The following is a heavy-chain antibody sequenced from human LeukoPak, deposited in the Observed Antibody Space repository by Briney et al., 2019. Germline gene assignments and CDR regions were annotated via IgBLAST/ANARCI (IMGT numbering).Heavy chain of an antibody. CDR1: GGSISSSSYY. CDR2: IYYSGST. J-gene: IGHJ3*02. V-gene: IGHV4-39*07. Sequence: PSETLSLTCTVSGGSISSSSYYWGWIRQPPGKGLEWIGSIYYSGSTYYNPSLKSRVTISVDTSKNQFSLKLSSVTAADTAVYYCARDSRGVGWDAFDIWGQGTMVTVSS. CDR3: ARDSRGVGWDAFDI. D-gene: IGHD6-19*01.